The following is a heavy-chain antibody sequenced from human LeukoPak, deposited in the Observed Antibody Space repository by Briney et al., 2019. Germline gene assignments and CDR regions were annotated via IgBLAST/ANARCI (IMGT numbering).Heavy chain of an antibody. D-gene: IGHD3-3*01. CDR1: GFTFSSYA. CDR2: ISYNGSNK. J-gene: IGHJ6*02. Sequence: SGGSLRLSCAASGFTFSSYAMPWVRQAPGKGLEWVAVISYNGSNKYYADSVKGRFTNSRDNSKNTLYLQMNSLRAEDTAVYYCARRFRYYDFWSGYYKFGYYYGMDVWGQGTTVTVSS. V-gene: IGHV3-30-3*01. CDR3: ARRFRYYDFWSGYYKFGYYYGMDV.